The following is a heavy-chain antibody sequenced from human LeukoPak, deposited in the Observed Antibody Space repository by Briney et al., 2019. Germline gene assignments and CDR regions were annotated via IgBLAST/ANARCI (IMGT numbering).Heavy chain of an antibody. D-gene: IGHD4-17*01. CDR1: GYTFTGYY. V-gene: IGHV1-2*04. Sequence: ASVKVSCKASGYTFTGYYMHWVRQAPGQGLEWMGWINPNSGDTNYAQKFQGWVTMTRDTSISTAYMELRSLRSDDTAVYYCARDAHYGDYAGYDAFDIWGQGTMVTVSS. J-gene: IGHJ3*02. CDR2: INPNSGDT. CDR3: ARDAHYGDYAGYDAFDI.